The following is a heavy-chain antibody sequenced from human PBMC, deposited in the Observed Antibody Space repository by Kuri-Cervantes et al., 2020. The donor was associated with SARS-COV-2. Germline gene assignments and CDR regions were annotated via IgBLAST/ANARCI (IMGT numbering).Heavy chain of an antibody. CDR2: FDPEDGET. D-gene: IGHD2-2*02. V-gene: IGHV1-24*01. CDR1: GYTFTGYY. J-gene: IGHJ5*02. Sequence: ASVKVSCKASGYTFTGYYMHWVRQAPGKGLEWMGGFDPEDGETIYAQKFQGRVTMTEDTSTDTAYMELSSLRSEDTAVYYCATGPPYVVPAAIGGGWFDPWGQGTLVPSPQ. CDR3: ATGPPYVVPAAIGGGWFDP.